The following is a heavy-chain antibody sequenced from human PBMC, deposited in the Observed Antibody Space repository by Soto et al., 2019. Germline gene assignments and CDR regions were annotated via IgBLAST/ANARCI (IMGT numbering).Heavy chain of an antibody. CDR2: ITNDGGTT. CDR1: GFIFSSYT. Sequence: GGSLRLSCSASGFIFSSYTMHWVRQAPGKRLEYVSAITNDGGTTFYADYVKGRFFISRDNSKNTLYLQMSSLRSEDTAVYYCGKSLFIGPGSPYGSWGRGTLVTVSS. D-gene: IGHD3-10*01. CDR3: GKSLFIGPGSPYGS. V-gene: IGHV3-64D*08. J-gene: IGHJ5*02.